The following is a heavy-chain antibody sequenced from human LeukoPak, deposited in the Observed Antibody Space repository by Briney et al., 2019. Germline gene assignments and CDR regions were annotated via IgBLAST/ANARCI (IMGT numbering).Heavy chain of an antibody. J-gene: IGHJ2*01. Sequence: GGSLRLSCAASGFTFNSYGMHWVRQAPGKGLEWVAVISYDGSNKYYADSVKGRFTISRDNSKNTVSLQLSSLRVEDTAVYFCAKDREDSAMISGVFDLWGRGTLVTVSS. V-gene: IGHV3-30*18. CDR2: ISYDGSNK. CDR1: GFTFNSYG. D-gene: IGHD5-18*01. CDR3: AKDREDSAMISGVFDL.